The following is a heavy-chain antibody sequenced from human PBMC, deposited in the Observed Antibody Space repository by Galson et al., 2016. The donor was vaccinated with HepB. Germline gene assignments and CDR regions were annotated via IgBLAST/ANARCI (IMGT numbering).Heavy chain of an antibody. CDR3: AGGTWQYYFDY. Sequence: SLRLSCAVSGSTFDTYTMNWVRQAPGKGLEWVSSISSHSNYMHYADSVKGRFTISRDNAKNALYLQMNTLRAEDTAVYFCAGGTWQYYFDYWGQGTPVTVSS. CDR1: GSTFDTYT. J-gene: IGHJ4*02. CDR2: ISSHSNYM. V-gene: IGHV3-21*01. D-gene: IGHD3-16*01.